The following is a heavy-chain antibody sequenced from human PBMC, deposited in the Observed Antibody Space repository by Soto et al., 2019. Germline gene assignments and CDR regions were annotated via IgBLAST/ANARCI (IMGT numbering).Heavy chain of an antibody. Sequence: PSEALSLTCTVSGDSISNNYWSWIRQPPGKGLEWIGYIYYSGRTDYNPSLKSRVTLSVDTSKNQFSLKLSSVTAADTAVYYCAKVIERSSGLYYFDYWGQGTLVTVSS. J-gene: IGHJ4*02. CDR3: AKVIERSSGLYYFDY. CDR2: IYYSGRT. CDR1: GDSISNNY. D-gene: IGHD6-19*01. V-gene: IGHV4-59*01.